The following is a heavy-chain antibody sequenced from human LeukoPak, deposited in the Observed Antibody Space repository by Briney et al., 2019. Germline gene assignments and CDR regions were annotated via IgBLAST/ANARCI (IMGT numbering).Heavy chain of an antibody. CDR2: IYYSGST. Sequence: SETLSLACTVSGGSINNYYWNWIRQPPGKGLEWIGYIYYSGSTNYNPSLKSRVTISVDTSKNQFSLKLSSVTAADTAVYYCASTLDYYDTSGSRGVFDYWGQGTLVTVSS. D-gene: IGHD3-22*01. CDR3: ASTLDYYDTSGSRGVFDY. CDR1: GGSINNYY. J-gene: IGHJ4*01. V-gene: IGHV4-59*12.